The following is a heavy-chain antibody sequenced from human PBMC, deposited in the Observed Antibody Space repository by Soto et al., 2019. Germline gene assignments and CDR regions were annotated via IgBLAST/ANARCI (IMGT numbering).Heavy chain of an antibody. J-gene: IGHJ3*02. CDR2: INPILSMS. V-gene: IGHV1-69*02. CDR3: ARASNLLLQWLLRGNDVFDI. CDR1: GDTFSFYT. D-gene: IGHD3-3*01. Sequence: GASVKVSCKASGDTFSFYTINWVRQAPGLGLEWVGRINPILSMSNYAQKFQGRVTMTADKSTNTAYMELRSLRSDDTAVYYCARASNLLLQWLLRGNDVFDIWG.